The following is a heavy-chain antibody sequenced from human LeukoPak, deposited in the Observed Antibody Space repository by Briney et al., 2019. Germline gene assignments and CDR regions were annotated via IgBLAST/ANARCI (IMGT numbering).Heavy chain of an antibody. CDR3: AKDNGYCTSTSCFLEY. V-gene: IGHV3-30*02. Sequence: PGGSLRLSCAASGSTFSNNGMQWVRQAPGKGLEWVAFITSDGSNKDYANSVKGRFSIFRDNSKSTLYLQMNSLGAEDTALYYCAKDNGYCTSTSCFLEYWGQGTLVTVSS. D-gene: IGHD2-2*03. J-gene: IGHJ4*02. CDR2: ITSDGSNK. CDR1: GSTFSNNG.